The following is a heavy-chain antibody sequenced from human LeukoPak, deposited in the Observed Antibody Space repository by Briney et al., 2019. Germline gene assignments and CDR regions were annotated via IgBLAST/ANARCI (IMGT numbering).Heavy chain of an antibody. CDR1: GFTFSNYA. CDR3: AKAIYASGSPYTSIDY. Sequence: GRSLRLSCAASGFTFSNYAMHWVRQAPGKGLEWVAVISYDGGNKYYADSLKGRFTISRDNSKNTLYLQMNSLRAEDTAVYYCAKAIYASGSPYTSIDYWGQGTLVTVSS. CDR2: ISYDGGNK. D-gene: IGHD3-10*01. V-gene: IGHV3-30-3*01. J-gene: IGHJ4*02.